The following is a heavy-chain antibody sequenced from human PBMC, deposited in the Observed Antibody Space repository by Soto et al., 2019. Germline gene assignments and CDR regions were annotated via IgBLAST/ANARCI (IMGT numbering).Heavy chain of an antibody. J-gene: IGHJ6*02. Sequence: ASVKVSCKASGYTFTSYAMHWVRQAPGQRLEWMGWINAGNGNTKYSQKFRGRVTITRDTSASTAYMELSSLRSEDTAVYYCAREAIVVPAAIFNGMDVWGQGTTVTVSS. CDR1: GYTFTSYA. D-gene: IGHD2-2*01. V-gene: IGHV1-3*01. CDR3: AREAIVVPAAIFNGMDV. CDR2: INAGNGNT.